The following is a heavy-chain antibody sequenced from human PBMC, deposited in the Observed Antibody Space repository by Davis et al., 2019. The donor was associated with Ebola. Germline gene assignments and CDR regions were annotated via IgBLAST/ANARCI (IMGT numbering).Heavy chain of an antibody. CDR3: ARINSYGDFDY. Sequence: GGSLRLSCAASGFTFSSYGMHCVRQAPGKGLEWVAVIWYDGSNKYYADSVKGRFTISRDNSKNTLYLQMNSLRAEDTAVYYCARINSYGDFDYWGQGTLVTVSS. CDR1: GFTFSSYG. J-gene: IGHJ4*02. CDR2: IWYDGSNK. D-gene: IGHD5-18*01. V-gene: IGHV3-33*01.